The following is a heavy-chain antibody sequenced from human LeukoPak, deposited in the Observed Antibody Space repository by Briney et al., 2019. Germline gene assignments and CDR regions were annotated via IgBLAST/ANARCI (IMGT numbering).Heavy chain of an antibody. CDR3: ARDFIAAAGGGDY. CDR1: GFTFSSYA. V-gene: IGHV3-30-3*01. D-gene: IGHD6-13*01. CDR2: ISYDGSNK. Sequence: GGSLRLSCAASGFTFSSYAMHWVRQAPGKGLEWVAVISYDGSNKYYADSVKGRFTISRDNSKNTLYLQMNSLRAEDTAVYYCARDFIAAAGGGDYWGQGTLVTVSS. J-gene: IGHJ4*02.